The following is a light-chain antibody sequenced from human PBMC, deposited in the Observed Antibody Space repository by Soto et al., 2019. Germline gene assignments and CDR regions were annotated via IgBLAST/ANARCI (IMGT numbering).Light chain of an antibody. V-gene: IGKV1-5*01. CDR3: QQYNTYPWA. J-gene: IGKJ1*01. CDR1: QSVSTW. CDR2: DAS. Sequence: DIPMTQSPSTLSASVGDRVTITCRASQSVSTWLAWYQQKPGRAPKLLIYDASSLHSGVPSRFSGSGSRTEFTLTINSLQPDDFASYFCQQYNTYPWAFGQGTTVEIK.